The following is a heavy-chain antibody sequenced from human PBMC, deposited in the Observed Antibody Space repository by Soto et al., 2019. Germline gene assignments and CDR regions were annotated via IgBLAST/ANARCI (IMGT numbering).Heavy chain of an antibody. V-gene: IGHV1-18*04. CDR2: VSGNNGAS. Sequence: ASVKVSCKASRYTSADFGISWVRQAPGQGLEWMGWVSGNNGASNPAPKVQGRITMTLDTSTGVSYMALRSLRSDDTAIYYCVRDQKYFRVNGNWFDAWGQGTLVTVS. CDR1: RYTSADFG. CDR3: VRDQKYFRVNGNWFDA. D-gene: IGHD2-2*01. J-gene: IGHJ5*01.